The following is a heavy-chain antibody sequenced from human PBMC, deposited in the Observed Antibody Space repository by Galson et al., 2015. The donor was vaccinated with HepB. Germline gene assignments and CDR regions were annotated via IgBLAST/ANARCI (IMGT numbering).Heavy chain of an antibody. CDR2: ISYDGSNK. J-gene: IGHJ6*03. V-gene: IGHV3-30*18. D-gene: IGHD2-2*01. CDR3: VKDYGRCSSTTCYIHYYFNYMDV. CDR1: GFTFSSYG. Sequence: SLRLSCAASGFTFSSYGMHWVRQAPGKGLEWVAVISYDGSNKYYADSMKGRFTISRDNSNNALYLQMNSLRVEDTAVYYCVKDYGRCSSTTCYIHYYFNYMDVWGKGTTVTVSS.